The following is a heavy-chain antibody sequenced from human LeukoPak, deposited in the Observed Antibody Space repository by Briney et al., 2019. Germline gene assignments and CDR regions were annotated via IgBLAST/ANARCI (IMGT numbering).Heavy chain of an antibody. CDR1: GGTFSSYA. CDR3: ARQIVKGIMRDKIDY. J-gene: IGHJ4*02. Sequence: GASVKVSCKASGGTFSSYAISWVRQAPGQGPEWMGGIIPIFGTANYAQKFQGRVTITADESTSTAYMELSSLRSEDTAVYYCARQIVKGIMRDKIDYWGQGTLVTVSS. D-gene: IGHD5-24*01. CDR2: IIPIFGTA. V-gene: IGHV1-69*01.